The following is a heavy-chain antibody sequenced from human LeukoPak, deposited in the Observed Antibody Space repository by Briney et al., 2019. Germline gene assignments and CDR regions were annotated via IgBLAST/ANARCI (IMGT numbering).Heavy chain of an antibody. D-gene: IGHD1-1*01. Sequence: SETLSLTCAAYGGSFSAYYWNWIRQPPGKGLKWIGEINHSGDTNYNPSLKSRVTISVDTSKNQFSLKLSSVTAADTAVYYCARERLGWFDPWGQGTLVTVSS. CDR1: GGSFSAYY. CDR2: INHSGDT. J-gene: IGHJ5*02. V-gene: IGHV4-34*01. CDR3: ARERLGWFDP.